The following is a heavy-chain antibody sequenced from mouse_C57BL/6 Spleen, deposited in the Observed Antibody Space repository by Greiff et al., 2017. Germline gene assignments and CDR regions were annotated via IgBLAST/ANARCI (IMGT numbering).Heavy chain of an antibody. Sequence: VQLQQSGAELAKPGASVKLSCKASGYTFTSYWMHWVKQRPGQGLEWIGYINPSSGYTKYNQKFQDKATLTADKSSSTAYMQLSSLTSEDSAVYDCAVANWDVGWYADWGQGALVTVSA. CDR3: AVANWDVGWYAD. J-gene: IGHJ3*01. CDR2: INPSSGYT. D-gene: IGHD4-1*01. CDR1: GYTFTSYW. V-gene: IGHV1-7*01.